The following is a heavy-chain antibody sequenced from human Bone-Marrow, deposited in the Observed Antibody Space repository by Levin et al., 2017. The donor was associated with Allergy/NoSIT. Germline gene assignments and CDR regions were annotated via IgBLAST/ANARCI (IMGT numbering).Heavy chain of an antibody. CDR1: GFTLSNYG. V-gene: IGHV3-23*01. Sequence: GGSLRLSCGTSGFTLSNYGMTWVRQAPGKGLEWVASISSSGGSTSYADSVKGRFTISRDNSNNTVHLEMNSLRGEDTAVFYCARRQSSGYSYGLWGQGILVTVSS. D-gene: IGHD5-12*01. CDR2: ISSSGGST. J-gene: IGHJ4*02. CDR3: ARRQSSGYSYGL.